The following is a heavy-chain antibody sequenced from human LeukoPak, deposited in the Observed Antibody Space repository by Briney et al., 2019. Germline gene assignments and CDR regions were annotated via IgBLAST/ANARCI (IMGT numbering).Heavy chain of an antibody. V-gene: IGHV3-53*01. CDR2: IYSGGST. D-gene: IGHD5-24*01. J-gene: IGHJ6*02. CDR3: ARDQALATMAYYGMDV. Sequence: PGVSLRLSCAASGFTVSSNYMSWVRQAPGKGLEWVSVIYSGGSTYYADSVEGRFTISRDNSKNTLYLQMNSLRAEDTAVYYCARDQALATMAYYGMDVWGQGTTVTVSS. CDR1: GFTVSSNY.